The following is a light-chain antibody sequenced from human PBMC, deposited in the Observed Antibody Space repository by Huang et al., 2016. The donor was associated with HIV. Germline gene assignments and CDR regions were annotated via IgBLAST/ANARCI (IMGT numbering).Light chain of an antibody. CDR2: GTS. J-gene: IGKJ2*01. CDR1: QSVSSN. CDR3: QQYNNWYPYT. V-gene: IGKV3-15*01. Sequence: EIVMTQSPATLSVSPGERDTLSCRASQSVSSNLAWYQQKPGQPPRLLIYGTSTRATGIPARFSGSGSGTEFTLTISSLQSEDFAVYYCQQYNNWYPYTFGQGTKLEIK.